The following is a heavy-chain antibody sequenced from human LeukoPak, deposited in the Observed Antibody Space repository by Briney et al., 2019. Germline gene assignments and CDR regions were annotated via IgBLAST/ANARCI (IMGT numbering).Heavy chain of an antibody. V-gene: IGHV3-23*01. CDR1: GFTFYSYG. Sequence: QPGGSLRLSCAASGFTFYSYGMNWVRQAPGKGLEWVSGINRSGDSTSYADSVKGRFTISRDNSKNTLYLQMNSLRAEDTAVYYCVKDDNSAWFPPLDFWGQGTLVTVSS. J-gene: IGHJ4*02. CDR3: VKDDNSAWFPPLDF. D-gene: IGHD6-19*01. CDR2: INRSGDST.